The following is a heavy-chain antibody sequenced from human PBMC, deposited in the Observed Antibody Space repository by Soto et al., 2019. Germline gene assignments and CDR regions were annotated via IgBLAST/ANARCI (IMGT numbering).Heavy chain of an antibody. CDR1: GASITYGGYS. V-gene: IGHV4-30-2*01. CDR2: ISHLEST. D-gene: IGHD5-12*01. CDR3: ARGGGYDPFDY. Sequence: QLQLHQYGSGLVKASRTVSLTCTLSGASITYGGYSWSWIRQPPGKDLEWLGYISHLESTFYNPSFQSRLTLSIDRSKNQFSLKLASMTAADTAVYYCARGGGYDPFDYWGQGTLVTVAS. J-gene: IGHJ4*02.